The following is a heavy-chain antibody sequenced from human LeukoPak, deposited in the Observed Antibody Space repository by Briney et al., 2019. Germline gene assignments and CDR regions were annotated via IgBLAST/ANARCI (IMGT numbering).Heavy chain of an antibody. V-gene: IGHV4-39*07. CDR2: VYYSGST. CDR1: GDSISSSSYY. D-gene: IGHD3-22*01. J-gene: IGHJ5*02. CDR3: ARDNFNLVVFTTYNWFDP. Sequence: SETLSLTCTVSGDSISSSSYYWGWIRQPPGKGLEWIGSVYYSGSTNYNPSLKSRVTISVDTSKNQFSLRLSSVTAADTAVYFCARDNFNLVVFTTYNWFDPWGQGTLVTVSS.